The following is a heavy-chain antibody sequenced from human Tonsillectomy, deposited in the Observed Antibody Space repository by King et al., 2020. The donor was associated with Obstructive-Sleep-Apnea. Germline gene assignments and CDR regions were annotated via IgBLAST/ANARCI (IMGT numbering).Heavy chain of an antibody. Sequence: QLVQSGAEVKKPGASVKVSCKASAHTFSSYGISWVRQAPGQGLEWMGWISVYKGNTKYTEKLQGRVTMTTDTSTNTAYMELTSLRSDDTAVYYCAKGFQQMVPYFQHWGQGTLVTVSS. J-gene: IGHJ1*01. D-gene: IGHD6-13*01. CDR1: AHTFSSYG. CDR2: ISVYKGNT. CDR3: AKGFQQMVPYFQH. V-gene: IGHV1-18*01.